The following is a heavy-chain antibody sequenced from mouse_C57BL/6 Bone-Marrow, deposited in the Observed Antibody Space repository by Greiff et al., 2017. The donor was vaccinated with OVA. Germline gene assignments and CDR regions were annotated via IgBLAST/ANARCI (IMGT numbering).Heavy chain of an antibody. J-gene: IGHJ4*01. V-gene: IGHV7-3*01. CDR1: GFTFTDYY. CDR3: ARGVTTVIDAMDY. CDR2: IRNKANGYTT. Sequence: EVQLVESGGGLVQPGGSLSLSCAASGFTFTDYYMSWVRQPPGKALEWLGFIRNKANGYTTEYSASVKGRFTISRDNSQSILYLQMNALRAEDSATYYCARGVTTVIDAMDYWGQGTSVTVSS. D-gene: IGHD2-2*01.